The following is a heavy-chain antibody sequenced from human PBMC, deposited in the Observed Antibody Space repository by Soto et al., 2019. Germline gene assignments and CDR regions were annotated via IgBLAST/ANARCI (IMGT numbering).Heavy chain of an antibody. D-gene: IGHD5-12*01. J-gene: IGHJ4*02. CDR2: IYPGDSDT. CDR1: VYSFTSYS. V-gene: IGHV5-51*01. CDR3: AAYSGSSGRHCDY. Sequence: PGESQKISCNASVYSFTSYSIGWVLQHPGKGLEWMCMIYPGDSDTRYSPSFQGQVIISADKSISTAYLQWSRLKASDTAMFYRAAYSGSSGRHCDYCGRRT.